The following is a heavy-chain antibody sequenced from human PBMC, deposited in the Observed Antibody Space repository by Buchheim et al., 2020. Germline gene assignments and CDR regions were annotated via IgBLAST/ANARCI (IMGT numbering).Heavy chain of an antibody. CDR3: ATQGIKVGGLDY. D-gene: IGHD6-19*01. Sequence: EVQLVESGGGLVQPGGSLRLSCAASGLTFSNYWMIWVRQAPGKGLEWVANIKEDGSEAYYVVSVKGRFTTPRDNATNSLFLQMTSLRAEDTALYYCATQGIKVGGLDYWGQGTL. CDR2: IKEDGSEA. V-gene: IGHV3-7*01. CDR1: GLTFSNYW. J-gene: IGHJ4*02.